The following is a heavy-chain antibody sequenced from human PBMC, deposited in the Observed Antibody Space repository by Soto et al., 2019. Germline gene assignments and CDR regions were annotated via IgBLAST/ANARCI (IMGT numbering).Heavy chain of an antibody. CDR3: ARARGNDWYSDY. D-gene: IGHD5-12*01. CDR2: ITHSGTYV. J-gene: IGHJ4*02. Sequence: PGGSLRLSCAASGFTFSTFAMSWVRQAPGKGLEWVSSITHSGTYVYYADSVKGRFTIPRDSASNSLFLQMTSLRAEDTAVYHCARARGNDWYSDYWGQGTLVTVSS. CDR1: GFTFSTFA. V-gene: IGHV3-21*01.